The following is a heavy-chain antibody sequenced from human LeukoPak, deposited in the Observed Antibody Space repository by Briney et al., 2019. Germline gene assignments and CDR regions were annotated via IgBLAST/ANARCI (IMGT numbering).Heavy chain of an antibody. Sequence: NPGGSLRLSCEASGFTFTTYSMTWVRQAPGKVLEWVSIISSGSSAIFSADALKGRFTISRDDAKNLLYLDMNSLRAEDTAVYYCARGHTAVTRHFDFWGQGTLVTVSS. J-gene: IGHJ4*02. CDR1: GFTFTTYS. CDR2: ISSGSSAI. CDR3: ARGHTAVTRHFDF. D-gene: IGHD4-17*01. V-gene: IGHV3-21*01.